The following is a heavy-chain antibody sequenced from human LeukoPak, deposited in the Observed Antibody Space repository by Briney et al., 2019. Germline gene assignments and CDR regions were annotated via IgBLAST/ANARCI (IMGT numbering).Heavy chain of an antibody. D-gene: IGHD6-6*01. CDR3: ARAYSSSSIFDY. Sequence: SETLSLTCTVSGYSISSGYYWGWIRQPPGKGLEWIGTMYHSGNTYYNPSLKSRVTISVDTSKNQFSLRLTSVTAADTAVYYCARAYSSSSIFDYWGQGTLVTVSS. CDR2: MYHSGNT. CDR1: GYSISSGYY. J-gene: IGHJ4*02. V-gene: IGHV4-38-2*02.